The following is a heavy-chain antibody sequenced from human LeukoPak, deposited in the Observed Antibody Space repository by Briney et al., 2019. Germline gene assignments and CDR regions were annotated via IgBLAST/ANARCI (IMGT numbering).Heavy chain of an antibody. CDR1: GFTFKTYW. Sequence: GGSLRLSCAASGFTFKTYWMNWVRQPPGKGLEWVTNIKQDGSDKYYVDSVKGRFTISRDNAKNSLFLQINSLRFDDTAVYYCAREEGGYFDSWGQGTLVTVSS. V-gene: IGHV3-7*01. CDR3: AREEGGYFDS. CDR2: IKQDGSDK. J-gene: IGHJ4*02.